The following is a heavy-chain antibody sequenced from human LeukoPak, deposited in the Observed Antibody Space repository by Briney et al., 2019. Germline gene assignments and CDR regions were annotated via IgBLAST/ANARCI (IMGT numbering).Heavy chain of an antibody. D-gene: IGHD2-2*02. Sequence: SETLSLTCTVSGYSISSGYYWSWSRPPPGGGQEWTEYIYYSGSTRYDDSLKSRVTISVDTSKNQFYLKLSSVTAEDTAVYYCARDPGYCSSTSCYMGGGDYWGQGKLVTVSS. CDR3: ARDPGYCSSTSCYMGGGDY. CDR2: IYYSGST. V-gene: IGHV4-61*01. J-gene: IGHJ4*02. CDR1: GYSISSGYY.